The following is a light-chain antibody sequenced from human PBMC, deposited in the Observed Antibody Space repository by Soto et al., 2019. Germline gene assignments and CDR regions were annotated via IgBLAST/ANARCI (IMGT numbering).Light chain of an antibody. CDR3: TSYTSRSTVV. V-gene: IGLV2-14*01. Sequence: QSALTQPASVSGSPGQSITISCTGTSSDVGGYDLVSWYQQHPGKAPKLMIYEVNNRPSGVSNRFSGSKSGNTASLTISGLQAEDEADYYCTSYTSRSTVVFGGGTQLTVL. J-gene: IGLJ2*01. CDR1: SSDVGGYDL. CDR2: EVN.